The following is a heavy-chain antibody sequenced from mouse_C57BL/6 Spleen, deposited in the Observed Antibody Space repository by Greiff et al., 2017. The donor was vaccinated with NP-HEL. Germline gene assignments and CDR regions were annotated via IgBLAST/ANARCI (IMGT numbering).Heavy chain of an antibody. V-gene: IGHV2-9-1*01. CDR2: IWTGGGT. Sequence: QVQLQQSGPGLVAPSQSLSITCTVSGFSLTSYAISWVRQPPGKGLEWLGVIWTGGGTNYNSALKSRLSISKDNSKSQVFLKMNSLQTDDTARYXCATMVTTPFAYWGQGTLVTVSA. J-gene: IGHJ3*01. D-gene: IGHD2-2*01. CDR3: ATMVTTPFAY. CDR1: GFSLTSYA.